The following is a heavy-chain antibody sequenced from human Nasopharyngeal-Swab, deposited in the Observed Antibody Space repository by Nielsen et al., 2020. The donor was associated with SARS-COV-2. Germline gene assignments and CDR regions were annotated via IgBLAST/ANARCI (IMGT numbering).Heavy chain of an antibody. CDR2: IYSRGET. CDR3: ARMDFIASRDY. V-gene: IGHV3-53*01. J-gene: IGHJ4*02. CDR1: GFTVSSNY. D-gene: IGHD6-13*01. Sequence: GESLKISCAASGFTVSSNYMSWVRQAPGTGLEWVAVIYSRGETHYTDPVRGRFTISRDNSKNMVNLQLNSLRAEDTAVYYCARMDFIASRDYWGQGTLVTVSS.